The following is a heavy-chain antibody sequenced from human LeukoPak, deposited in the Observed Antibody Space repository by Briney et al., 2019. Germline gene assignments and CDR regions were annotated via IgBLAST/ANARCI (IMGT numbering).Heavy chain of an antibody. Sequence: SETLSLTCTVSGGSISSYDWSWIRQSAGKGLEWIGRIYTSGSTDYNPSLKSRVTMSVDTSKNQFSLKLSSVTAADTAVYYCASLSSGSAFDIWGQGTMVTVSS. CDR2: IYTSGST. V-gene: IGHV4-4*07. D-gene: IGHD3-22*01. CDR1: GGSISSYD. CDR3: ASLSSGSAFDI. J-gene: IGHJ3*02.